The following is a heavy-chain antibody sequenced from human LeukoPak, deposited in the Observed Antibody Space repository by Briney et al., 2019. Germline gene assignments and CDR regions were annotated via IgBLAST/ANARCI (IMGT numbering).Heavy chain of an antibody. D-gene: IGHD3-10*01. Sequence: ASVKVSCKASGYTFTSYGISWVRQAPGQGLEWMGWISAYNGNTNYAQKLQGRVTMTTDTSTSTAYMELRSLRSDDTAVYYCVPYYYGSGSYDYYGMDVWGQGTTVTVSS. J-gene: IGHJ6*02. V-gene: IGHV1-18*01. CDR2: ISAYNGNT. CDR3: VPYYYGSGSYDYYGMDV. CDR1: GYTFTSYG.